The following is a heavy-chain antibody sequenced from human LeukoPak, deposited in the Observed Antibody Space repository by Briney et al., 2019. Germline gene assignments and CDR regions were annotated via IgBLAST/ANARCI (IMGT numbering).Heavy chain of an antibody. Sequence: SETLSLTCDVSGYSIRTGYYWGWVRQPPGKDLEWIGSVYHSGSTYYNPSLQSRVNILVDTSKNQFSLSLTSVTAADTAVYYCARSYFSVGAFDIWGKGQWSPSLQ. V-gene: IGHV4-38-2*01. CDR3: ARSYFSVGAFDI. J-gene: IGHJ3*02. D-gene: IGHD2/OR15-2a*01. CDR2: VYHSGST. CDR1: GYSIRTGYY.